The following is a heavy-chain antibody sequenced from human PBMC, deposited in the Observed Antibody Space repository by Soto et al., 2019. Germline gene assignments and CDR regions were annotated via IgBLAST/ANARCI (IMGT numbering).Heavy chain of an antibody. Sequence: GGSLRLSCAASGFTFSSYAMSWVRQAPGKGLEWVSAISGSGGSTYYTDSVKGRFTISRDNSKNTLYLQMNSLRAEDTAVYYCANSFGLAVPAATGAFDIWGQGTMVTVSS. D-gene: IGHD2-2*01. V-gene: IGHV3-23*01. CDR3: ANSFGLAVPAATGAFDI. CDR1: GFTFSSYA. J-gene: IGHJ3*02. CDR2: ISGSGGST.